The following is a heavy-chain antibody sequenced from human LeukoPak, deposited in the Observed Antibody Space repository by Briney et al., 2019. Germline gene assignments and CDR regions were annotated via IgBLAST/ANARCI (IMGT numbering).Heavy chain of an antibody. CDR1: GYSFTSYW. Sequence: GESLKISCNGSGYSFTSYWIGWVRQMPGKGLEWMGIIYPGDSDTRYSPSFQGQVTISADKSISTAYLQWSSLKASDTAMYYCARHFPLGYSYGQFDYWGQGTLVTVSS. CDR3: ARHFPLGYSYGQFDY. D-gene: IGHD5-18*01. J-gene: IGHJ4*02. CDR2: IYPGDSDT. V-gene: IGHV5-51*01.